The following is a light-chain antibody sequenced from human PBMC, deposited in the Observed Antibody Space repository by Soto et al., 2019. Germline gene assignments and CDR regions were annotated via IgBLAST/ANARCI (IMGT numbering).Light chain of an antibody. Sequence: DIQMTQSPSSLSASVGDRVTITCRASQDIINYLAWYQQKPGKVPEVLIYAASTLKSGVPSRLSGSGSGTDFTLTISSLQPEDVATYYCQKYDSAPLTFGGGAKVEIK. V-gene: IGKV1-27*01. CDR1: QDIINY. CDR3: QKYDSAPLT. CDR2: AAS. J-gene: IGKJ4*01.